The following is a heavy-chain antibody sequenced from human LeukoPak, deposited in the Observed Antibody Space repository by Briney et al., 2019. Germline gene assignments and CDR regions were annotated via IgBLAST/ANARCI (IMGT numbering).Heavy chain of an antibody. CDR1: GFIFIDYW. CDR2: INPDGTAT. V-gene: IGHV3-74*01. CDR3: ARSLPGLDV. J-gene: IGHJ6*02. Sequence: PGGSLRLSCEISGFIFIDYWMHWVRQVPGKGPVWVSRINPDGTATNYADSVKGRFIISGDNAKNTLYLQMNSLRVEDTAMYYCARSLPGLDVWGQGTTVTVSS.